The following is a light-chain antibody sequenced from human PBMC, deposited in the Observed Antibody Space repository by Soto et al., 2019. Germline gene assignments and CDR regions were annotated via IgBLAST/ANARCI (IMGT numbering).Light chain of an antibody. J-gene: IGKJ1*01. V-gene: IGKV1-5*03. CDR1: QNINNL. CDR3: QQYSTYSRA. Sequence: DIQMTQSPSTLSASVGDRVTITCRASQNINNLLAWYQQKLGKAPNLLIYKASSLESGVPSRFSGSGYGTEFTLTISSLQPEDFATFYCQQYSTYSRAFGQGTKVEIK. CDR2: KAS.